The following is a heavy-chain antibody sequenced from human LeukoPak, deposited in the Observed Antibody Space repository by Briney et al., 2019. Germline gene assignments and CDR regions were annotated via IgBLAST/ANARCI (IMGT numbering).Heavy chain of an antibody. Sequence: ASVKVSCKVSGYTLTELSMHWVRQAPGKGLEWMGVFDPEDGATIYAQKFQGRVTMTEDTSTDTAYMELSSLRSEDTAVYYCARDLGQYCSSTSCCTVDYYYYMDVWGKGTTVTVSS. V-gene: IGHV1-24*01. J-gene: IGHJ6*03. CDR3: ARDLGQYCSSTSCCTVDYYYYMDV. CDR1: GYTLTELS. CDR2: FDPEDGAT. D-gene: IGHD2-2*02.